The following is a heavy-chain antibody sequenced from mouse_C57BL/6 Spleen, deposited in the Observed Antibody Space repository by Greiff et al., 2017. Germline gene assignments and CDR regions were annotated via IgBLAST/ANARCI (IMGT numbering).Heavy chain of an antibody. CDR3: ARGEGSAWFAY. CDR1: GFTFSDYG. V-gene: IGHV5-17*01. D-gene: IGHD1-1*01. J-gene: IGHJ3*01. Sequence: EVQGVGSGGGLVKPGGSLKLSCAASGFTFSDYGMHWVRQAPEKGLEWVAYISSGSSTIYYADTVKGRFTISRDDAKNTLFLQMTSLRSEDTAMYYCARGEGSAWFAYWGQGTLVTVSA. CDR2: ISSGSSTI.